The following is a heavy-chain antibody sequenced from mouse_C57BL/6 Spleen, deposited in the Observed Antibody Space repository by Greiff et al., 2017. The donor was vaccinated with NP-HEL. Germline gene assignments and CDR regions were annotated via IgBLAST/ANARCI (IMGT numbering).Heavy chain of an antibody. J-gene: IGHJ4*01. CDR2: ISSGGSYT. Sequence: EVHLVESGGDLVKPGGSLKLSCAASGFTFSSYGMSWVRQTPDKRLEWVATISSGGSYTYYPDSVKGRFTISRDNAKNTLYLQMSSLKSEDTAMYYCARYGSSTYAMDYWGQGTSVTVSS. CDR1: GFTFSSYG. D-gene: IGHD1-1*01. CDR3: ARYGSSTYAMDY. V-gene: IGHV5-6*01.